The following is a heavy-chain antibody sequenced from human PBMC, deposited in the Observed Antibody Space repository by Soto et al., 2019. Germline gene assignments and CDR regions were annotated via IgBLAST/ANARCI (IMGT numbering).Heavy chain of an antibody. CDR1: GGMFYSSA. D-gene: IGHD5-12*01. J-gene: IGHJ5*02. V-gene: IGHV1-69*13. CDR3: AKVQRERGATSRLLNWFDP. CDR2: IVPMNGSP. Sequence: GASVKVSCKASGGMFYSSAINWVRQAPGQGLEWMGGIVPMNGSPKYAQEFLGRVTISADASATTAYMDLSGLKSEDTAVYYCAKVQRERGATSRLLNWFDPWGQGTLVTVSS.